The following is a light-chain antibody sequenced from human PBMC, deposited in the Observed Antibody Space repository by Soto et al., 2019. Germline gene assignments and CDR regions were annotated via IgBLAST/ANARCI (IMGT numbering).Light chain of an antibody. CDR2: CSS. Sequence: EIVLTQSPGTLSLSPGERATLYCRASHSVTANYLAWYQQRPGQATRVLIFCSSSRAAGIPDRFSGSGSGTDFTLTSSRMEPEDFAVYYCQQNGGSPYTFGQGTKLEIK. J-gene: IGKJ2*01. CDR1: HSVTANY. V-gene: IGKV3-20*01. CDR3: QQNGGSPYT.